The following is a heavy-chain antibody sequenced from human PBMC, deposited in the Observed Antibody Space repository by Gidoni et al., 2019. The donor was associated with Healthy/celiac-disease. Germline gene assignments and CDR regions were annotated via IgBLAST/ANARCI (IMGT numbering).Heavy chain of an antibody. CDR2: LSSHGSNK. J-gene: IGHJ3*02. Sequence: QVKLVESGGGVVQPGRSLRLSCAASGVTCSSYGMYWVRQAPGKGLEWVSVLSSHGSNKYYAASVQGRFTTSRDNSKNPLYLQMNSLRAEDTAVYYCAKVLPSWSMDDAFDIWGQGTMVTVSS. V-gene: IGHV3-30*18. D-gene: IGHD6-13*01. CDR3: AKVLPSWSMDDAFDI. CDR1: GVTCSSYG.